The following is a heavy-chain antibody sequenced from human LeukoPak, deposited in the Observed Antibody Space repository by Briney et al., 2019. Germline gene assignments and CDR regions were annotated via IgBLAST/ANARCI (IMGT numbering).Heavy chain of an antibody. CDR1: GGSISSYY. CDR2: IYYSGST. CDR3: ARTGPLSLWWFDP. Sequence: SETLSLTCTVSGGSISSYYWSWIRQPPGKGLEWIGYIYYSGSTNYNPSLKSRVTISVDTSKNQFSLKLSSVTAADTAVYYCARTGPLSLWWFDPWGQGTLVTVSS. J-gene: IGHJ5*02. V-gene: IGHV4-59*01. D-gene: IGHD2-21*01.